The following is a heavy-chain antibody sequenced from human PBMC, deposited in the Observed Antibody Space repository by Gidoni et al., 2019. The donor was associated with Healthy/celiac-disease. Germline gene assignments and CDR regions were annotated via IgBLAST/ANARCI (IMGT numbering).Heavy chain of an antibody. Sequence: EVQLVETGGGLIQPGGSLRLYCAASGFTVSSNYMSWVRQAPGKGLEWVSVIYSGGSTYYADSVKGRFTISRDNSKNTLYLQMNSLRAEDTAVYYCASETYYYDSSGYREDYWGQGTLVTVSS. CDR2: IYSGGST. CDR1: GFTVSSNY. CDR3: ASETYYYDSSGYREDY. V-gene: IGHV3-53*02. J-gene: IGHJ4*02. D-gene: IGHD3-22*01.